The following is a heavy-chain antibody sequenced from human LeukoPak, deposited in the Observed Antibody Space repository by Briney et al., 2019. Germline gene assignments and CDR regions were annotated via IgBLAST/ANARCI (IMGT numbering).Heavy chain of an antibody. D-gene: IGHD1-1*01. Sequence: GGSLRLSCAASGFTVSSNYMSWVRQAPGKGLEWVSVIYSGDSTYYADSVKGRFTISRDNSKSTLYLQMNSLRAEDTAVYYCAREAPPGYYFDYWGQGTLVTVSS. V-gene: IGHV3-53*01. CDR2: IYSGDST. J-gene: IGHJ4*02. CDR3: AREAPPGYYFDY. CDR1: GFTVSSNY.